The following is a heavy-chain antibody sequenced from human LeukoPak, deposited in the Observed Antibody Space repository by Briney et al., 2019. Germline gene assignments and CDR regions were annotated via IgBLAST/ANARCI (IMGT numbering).Heavy chain of an antibody. CDR2: IIPIFGTA. CDR3: ARDIRDYYDSSGYYYGAFDI. J-gene: IGHJ3*02. V-gene: IGHV1-69*06. Sequence: AASVKVSCKASGYTFTSYAISWVRQAPGQGLEWMGGIIPIFGTANYAQKFQGRVTITADKSTSTAYMELSSLRSEDTAVYYCARDIRDYYDSSGYYYGAFDIWGQGTMVTVSS. D-gene: IGHD3-22*01. CDR1: GYTFTSYA.